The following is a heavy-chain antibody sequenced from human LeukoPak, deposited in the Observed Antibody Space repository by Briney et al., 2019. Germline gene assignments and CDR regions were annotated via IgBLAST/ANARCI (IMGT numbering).Heavy chain of an antibody. V-gene: IGHV3-23*01. J-gene: IGHJ6*03. D-gene: IGHD6-13*01. CDR3: ARNPPPVKAAAGLYYYYYYMDV. CDR2: ISGSGGST. Sequence: GGSLRLSCAASGFTFSSYAMSWVRQAPGKGLEWVSAISGSGGSTYYADSVKGRFTISRDNSKNTLYLQMNSLRSEDTAVYYCARNPPPVKAAAGLYYYYYYMDVWGKGTTVTVSS. CDR1: GFTFSSYA.